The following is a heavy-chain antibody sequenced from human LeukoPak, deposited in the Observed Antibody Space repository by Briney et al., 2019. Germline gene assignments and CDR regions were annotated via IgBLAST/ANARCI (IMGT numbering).Heavy chain of an antibody. CDR2: INHSGST. Sequence: PSETLSLTCAVYGGSFSGYYWSWIRQPPGKGLEWIGEINHSGSTNYNPSLKSRVTISVDTSKNQFFLKLSSVTAADTAVYYCARGRRYCSSTSCYYWFDPWGQGTLVTVSS. CDR1: GGSFSGYY. D-gene: IGHD2-2*01. J-gene: IGHJ5*02. V-gene: IGHV4-34*01. CDR3: ARGRRYCSSTSCYYWFDP.